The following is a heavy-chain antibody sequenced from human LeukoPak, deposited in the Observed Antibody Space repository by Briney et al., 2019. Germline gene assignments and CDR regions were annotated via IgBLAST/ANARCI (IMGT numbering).Heavy chain of an antibody. CDR3: ARVHPGYSYGLYY. D-gene: IGHD5-18*01. Sequence: SETLSLTCTVSGVSVSSGSYYWSWIRQPPGKGLEWIGYIYYSGSTNYNPSLKSRVTISIDTSKNQFSLKLSSVTAADTAVYYCARVHPGYSYGLYYWGQGTLVTVSS. J-gene: IGHJ4*02. CDR2: IYYSGST. V-gene: IGHV4-61*01. CDR1: GVSVSSGSYY.